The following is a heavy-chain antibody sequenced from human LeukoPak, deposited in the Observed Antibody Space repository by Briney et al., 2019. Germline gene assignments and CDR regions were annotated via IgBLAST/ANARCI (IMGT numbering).Heavy chain of an antibody. J-gene: IGHJ4*02. CDR3: AKLGIVGLSDD. CDR2: ISGSGGST. Sequence: GGSLRLSCAASGFTFSSYAMSWVRQAPGKGLEWVSAISGSGGSTYYADSVKGRFTISRDNSRSTLFLQMSSLRAEDAAVYYCAKLGIVGLSDDWGQGTLVTVS. V-gene: IGHV3-23*01. D-gene: IGHD1-26*01. CDR1: GFTFSSYA.